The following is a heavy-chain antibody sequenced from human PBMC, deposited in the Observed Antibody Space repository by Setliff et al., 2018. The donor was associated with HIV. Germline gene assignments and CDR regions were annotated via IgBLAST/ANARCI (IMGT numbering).Heavy chain of an antibody. CDR2: IYYSGNP. V-gene: IGHV4-59*06. CDR1: GGSISSYY. Sequence: SETLSLTCTVSGGSISSYYWSWIRQHPGKGLEWIGYIYYSGNPFYNPSLRSRVTISLDTSKNQFSLKLSSVTAADTAVYYCARGFDYAQRPPLYYFDYWGQGTLVTVSS. J-gene: IGHJ4*02. CDR3: ARGFDYAQRPPLYYFDY. D-gene: IGHD2-2*01.